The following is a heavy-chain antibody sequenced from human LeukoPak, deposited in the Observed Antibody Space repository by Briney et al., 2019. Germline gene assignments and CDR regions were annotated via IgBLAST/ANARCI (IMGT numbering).Heavy chain of an antibody. CDR1: GYTFTSYG. J-gene: IGHJ4*02. V-gene: IGHV1-18*01. CDR2: ISAYNGNT. CDR3: ASDEGALGGSYHYFDY. D-gene: IGHD1-26*01. Sequence: SVKVSCKPSGYTFTSYGISWVRQAPGQGLEWMGWISAYNGNTNYAQKLQGRVTMTTDTSTSTAYMELRSLRSDDTAVYYCASDEGALGGSYHYFDYWGQGTLVTVSS.